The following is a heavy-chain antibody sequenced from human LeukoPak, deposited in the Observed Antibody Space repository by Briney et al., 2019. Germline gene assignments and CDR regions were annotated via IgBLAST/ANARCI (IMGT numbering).Heavy chain of an antibody. Sequence: GGSLGLPCAASGFTFSSYSMNWVRQAPGKGLEWVSSISSSSSYIYYADSVKGRFTISRDNAKNSLYLQMNSLRAEDTAVYYCARGDLWFGELLAFDIWGQGTMVTVSS. J-gene: IGHJ3*02. D-gene: IGHD3-10*01. CDR3: ARGDLWFGELLAFDI. V-gene: IGHV3-21*01. CDR2: ISSSSSYI. CDR1: GFTFSSYS.